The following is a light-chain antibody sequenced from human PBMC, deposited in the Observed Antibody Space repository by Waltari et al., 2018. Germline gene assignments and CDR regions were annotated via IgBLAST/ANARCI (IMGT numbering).Light chain of an antibody. V-gene: IGKV4-1*01. J-gene: IGKJ1*01. CDR2: WAS. CDR3: QQHYISRT. Sequence: DIVMTQSPNSLAVSLGERATINCKSSQSVLYNSNNKNYLAWYQQKPGQPPKLLIYWASTRGSWVPDRFSGSGSGTDFTLSISSLQAEDVAVYYCQQHYISRTFGQGTRVEIK. CDR1: QSVLYNSNNKNY.